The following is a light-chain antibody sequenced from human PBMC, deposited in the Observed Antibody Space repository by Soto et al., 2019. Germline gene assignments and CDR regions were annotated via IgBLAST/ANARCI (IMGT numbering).Light chain of an antibody. CDR3: QHLRTYPFS. Sequence: DIQLTQSPSFLSASVGDRVTVSCRASQVISTSLAWIQQKAGKVPQLLVYPASTLQDGVPSRFSGSGSGTYFTLTINNLQAEDFATYYCQHLRTYPFSFGQGTKLDIK. J-gene: IGKJ2*03. CDR1: QVISTS. V-gene: IGKV1-9*01. CDR2: PAS.